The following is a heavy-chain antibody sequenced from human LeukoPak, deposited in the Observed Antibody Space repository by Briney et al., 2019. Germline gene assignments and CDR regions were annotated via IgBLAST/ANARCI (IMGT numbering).Heavy chain of an antibody. J-gene: IGHJ4*02. CDR3: AKAPYTVTRYFDY. CDR2: ISGSGGST. D-gene: IGHD4-17*01. V-gene: IGHV3-23*01. CDR1: GFTFSSYA. Sequence: PGGSLRLSCAASGFTFSSYAMSGVRQAPGKGLEWVSAISGSGGSTYYADSVEGRFTISSDNSKNTLYLQMNSLRAEDTAVYYCAKAPYTVTRYFDYWGQGTLVTVSS.